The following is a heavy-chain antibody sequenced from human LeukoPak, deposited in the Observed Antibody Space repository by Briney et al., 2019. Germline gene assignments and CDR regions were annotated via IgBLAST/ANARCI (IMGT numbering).Heavy chain of an antibody. J-gene: IGHJ6*04. CDR3: ARVDYYGSGPYYYYGMDV. CDR2: IWYDGSNK. CDR1: GFTFSSYG. V-gene: IGHV3-33*01. Sequence: GGSLRLSCAASGFTFSSYGMHWVRQAPGKGLEWVAVIWYDGSNKYYADSVKGRFTTSRDNSKNTLYLQMNSLRAEDTAVYYCARVDYYGSGPYYYYGMDVWGKGTTVTVSS. D-gene: IGHD3-10*01.